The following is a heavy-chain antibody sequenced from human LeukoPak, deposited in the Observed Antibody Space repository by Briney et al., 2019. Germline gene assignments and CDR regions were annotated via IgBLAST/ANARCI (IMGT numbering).Heavy chain of an antibody. CDR1: GLTFRIFG. D-gene: IGHD5-18*01. CDR3: AKLQYGAMAPVGDY. Sequence: GSSLTLSCAVSGLTFRIFGMQGVPQAPGKGLECGAVIEYDGNNKCDAGSVTGRFTITRDNSKNTLYLQMNSLRAGDRAGYDCAKLQYGAMAPVGDYGGQGTLVTVSS. J-gene: IGHJ4*02. CDR2: IEYDGNNK. V-gene: IGHV3-30*18.